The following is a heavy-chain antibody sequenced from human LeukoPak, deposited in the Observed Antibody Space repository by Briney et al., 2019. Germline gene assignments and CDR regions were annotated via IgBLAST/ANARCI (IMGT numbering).Heavy chain of an antibody. D-gene: IGHD3-10*01. CDR3: ARSLRVRGVPDYMDV. CDR2: IYKNAIT. V-gene: IGHV3-53*01. J-gene: IGHJ6*03. CDR1: GFTVSSNY. Sequence: GGSLRLSCAASGFTVSSNYMTWVRQAPGKGLEWVSVIYKNAITYYADTVKGRFTISRDNSKNTLYLQMNSLRADDTAVYYCARSLRVRGVPDYMDVWGRGTTVTISS.